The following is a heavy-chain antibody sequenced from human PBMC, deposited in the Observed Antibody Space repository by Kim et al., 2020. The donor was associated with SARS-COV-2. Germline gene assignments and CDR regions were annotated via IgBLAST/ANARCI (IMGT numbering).Heavy chain of an antibody. V-gene: IGHV3-9*01. J-gene: IGHJ4*02. CDR1: GFTFGDYA. CDR2: ISWNSGSI. Sequence: GGSLRLSCAASGFTFGDYAMHWVRQAPGKGLEWVSGISWNSGSIGYADSVKGRFTISRDNAKNSLYLQMNSLRAEDTALYYCAKDIDGYRKNRDLGFDYWGQGTLVTVSS. D-gene: IGHD5-12*01. CDR3: AKDIDGYRKNRDLGFDY.